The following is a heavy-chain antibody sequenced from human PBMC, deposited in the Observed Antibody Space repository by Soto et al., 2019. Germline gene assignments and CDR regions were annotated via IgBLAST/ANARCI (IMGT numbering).Heavy chain of an antibody. CDR3: AKDLAYSGYDQNWFDP. CDR2: ISGSGGST. D-gene: IGHD5-12*01. CDR1: GFTFNTYA. J-gene: IGHJ5*02. Sequence: GGSLRLSCAASGFTFNTYAMTWVRQAPGKGLEWVSLISGSGGSTYYADSVKGRFTISRDNSENTLYLLMNSLRAEDTAVYYCAKDLAYSGYDQNWFDPWGQGTLVTVS. V-gene: IGHV3-23*01.